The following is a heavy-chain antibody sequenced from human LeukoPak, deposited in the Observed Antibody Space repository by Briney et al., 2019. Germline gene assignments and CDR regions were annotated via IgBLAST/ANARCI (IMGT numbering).Heavy chain of an antibody. D-gene: IGHD2-15*01. V-gene: IGHV3-21*01. J-gene: IGHJ4*02. CDR2: ISWSRINI. CDR3: ARVVGFSYYFDS. CDR1: GFPLSNYS. Sequence: GRSLRLSCTASGFPLSNYSMNWVRQAPRKGIEWVVCISWSRINIYYADSVKGRFTLSRDKAKNSLYLQMNSLRAEDTAVYFCARVVGFSYYFDSWGQGPLVTVSS.